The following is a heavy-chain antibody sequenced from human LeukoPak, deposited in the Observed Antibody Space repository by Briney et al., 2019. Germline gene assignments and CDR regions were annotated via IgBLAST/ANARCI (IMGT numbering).Heavy chain of an antibody. CDR2: IYPGDSDT. CDR1: GYTFTTYW. D-gene: IGHD1-14*01. V-gene: IGHV5-51*01. CDR3: ATLSGNTYYDY. J-gene: IGHJ4*02. Sequence: HGESLKISCKGSGYTFTTYWIAWVRQMPGKGLEWMGIIYPGDSDTRYSPSFEGQVTISADKSLSTAYLQWSSLKASDTAVYYCATLSGNTYYDYWGQGTLVTVSS.